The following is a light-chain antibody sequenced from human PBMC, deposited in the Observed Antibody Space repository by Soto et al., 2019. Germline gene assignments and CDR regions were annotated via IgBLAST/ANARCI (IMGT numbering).Light chain of an antibody. CDR2: DVS. CDR3: SSYTSSSTPI. V-gene: IGLV2-14*03. J-gene: IGLJ2*01. CDR1: SSDVGGYNY. Sequence: QSALTQAASVSGSPGQSITISCTGTSSDVGGYNYVSWFQHHPGNAPKLMIYDVSNRPSGVSYRFSGSKSGNTASLTISGLQDEDEADYYCSSYTSSSTPIFGGGTKLTVL.